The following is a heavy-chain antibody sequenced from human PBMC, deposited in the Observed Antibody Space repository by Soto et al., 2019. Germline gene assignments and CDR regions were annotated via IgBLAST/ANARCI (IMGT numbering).Heavy chain of an antibody. CDR3: ARQSMVTIDY. V-gene: IGHV4-59*01. CDR1: GGSIRSYY. CDR2: IYSNGSI. Sequence: SETLSLTCTVSGGSIRSYYWSWIRQPPGKGLEWIGYIYSNGSINYNPSLKSRVTISADTSKNQFSLNVNSVTAADTAVYYCARQSMVTIDYWGQGILVTVSS. J-gene: IGHJ4*02. D-gene: IGHD4-17*01.